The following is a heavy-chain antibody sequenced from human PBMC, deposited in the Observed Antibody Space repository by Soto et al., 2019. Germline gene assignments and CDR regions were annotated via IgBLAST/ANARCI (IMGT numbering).Heavy chain of an antibody. J-gene: IGHJ5*02. CDR1: GFTFSSYW. D-gene: IGHD2-2*01. V-gene: IGHV3-7*03. CDR3: ARGHTTSPNWFDT. Sequence: GGSLRLSCAASGFTFSSYWMSWVRQAPGKGLEWVANIKQDGSEKFYVDSVKGRFTISKDNAKNSVYLQMNSLRAEDTAVYYCARGHTTSPNWFDTWGQGTLVTVSS. CDR2: IKQDGSEK.